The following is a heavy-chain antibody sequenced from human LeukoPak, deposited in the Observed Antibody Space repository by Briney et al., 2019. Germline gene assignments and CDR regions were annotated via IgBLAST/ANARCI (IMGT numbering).Heavy chain of an antibody. J-gene: IGHJ4*02. CDR2: ISYDGSNK. CDR1: GFTFSSYA. V-gene: IGHV3-30-3*01. D-gene: IGHD3-10*01. Sequence: PGGSLRLSCAASGFTFSSYAMSWVRQAPGKGLEWVAVISYDGSNKYYADSVKGRFTISRDNSKNTLYLQMNSLRAEDTAVYYCVRVHGWAFDYWGQGALVTVSS. CDR3: VRVHGWAFDY.